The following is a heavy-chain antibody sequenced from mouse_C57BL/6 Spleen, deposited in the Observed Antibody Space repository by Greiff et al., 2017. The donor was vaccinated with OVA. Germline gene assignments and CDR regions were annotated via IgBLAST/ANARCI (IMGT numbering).Heavy chain of an antibody. D-gene: IGHD1-1*01. CDR1: GYTFTSYG. CDR2: IYPRSGNT. CDR3: ARYNPPITTVVARGYFDY. V-gene: IGHV1-81*01. J-gene: IGHJ2*01. Sequence: VQLQESGAELARPGASVKLSCKASGYTFTSYGISWVKQRTGQGLEWIGEIYPRSGNTYYNEKFKGKATLTADKSSSTAYMELRSLTSEDSAGYFCARYNPPITTVVARGYFDYWGQGTTLTVSS.